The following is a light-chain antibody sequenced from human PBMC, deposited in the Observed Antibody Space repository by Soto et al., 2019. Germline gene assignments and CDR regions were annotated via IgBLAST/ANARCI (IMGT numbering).Light chain of an antibody. CDR3: LQDYTYPRT. CDR1: QGIRHD. J-gene: IGKJ4*01. Sequence: AIEMTQSPSSLSVSVGDRVTITCRASQGIRHDLGWYQQKPGKAPELLIYAASILQSGVPSRFSGSVSGTDFPLTLTSLQPEDFAIYYCLQDYTYPRTFGGGTKVEIK. CDR2: AAS. V-gene: IGKV1-6*01.